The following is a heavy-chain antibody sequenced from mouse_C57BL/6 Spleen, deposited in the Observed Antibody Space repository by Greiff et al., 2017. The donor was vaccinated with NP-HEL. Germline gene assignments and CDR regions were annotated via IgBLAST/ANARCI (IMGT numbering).Heavy chain of an antibody. CDR3: ARDGYPYYFDY. D-gene: IGHD2-3*01. J-gene: IGHJ2*01. V-gene: IGHV1-82*01. Sequence: QVQLQQSGPELVKPGASVKISCKASGYAFSSSWMNWVKQRPGKGLEWIGRIYPGDGDTNYNGKFKGKATLTADKSSSTAYMQLSSLTSEDSAVYFCARDGYPYYFDYWGQVTTLTVSS. CDR2: IYPGDGDT. CDR1: GYAFSSSW.